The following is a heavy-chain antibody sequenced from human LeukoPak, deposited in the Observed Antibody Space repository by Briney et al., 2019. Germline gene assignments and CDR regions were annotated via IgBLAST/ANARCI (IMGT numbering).Heavy chain of an antibody. Sequence: SETLSLTCAVSGGSISSSNWWSWVRQPPGKGLEWIGEIYHSGSTNYNPSLKSRVTISVDKSKNQFSLKLSSVTAADTAVYYCARLQDIVVVPVAHYGMDVWGKGTTVTVSS. V-gene: IGHV4-4*02. CDR1: GGSISSSNW. J-gene: IGHJ6*04. CDR3: ARLQDIVVVPVAHYGMDV. D-gene: IGHD2-2*01. CDR2: IYHSGST.